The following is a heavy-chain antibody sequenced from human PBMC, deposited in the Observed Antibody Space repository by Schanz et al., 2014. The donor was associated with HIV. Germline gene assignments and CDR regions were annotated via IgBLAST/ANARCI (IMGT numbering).Heavy chain of an antibody. J-gene: IGHJ2*01. CDR1: GFTFSRYA. CDR3: ALSRPSGYGGSWYFDL. D-gene: IGHD2-15*01. CDR2: ISYDGSNK. Sequence: QVQLVESGGGVVQPGRSLRLSCAASGFTFSRYAMHWVRQPPGKGLDWVAVISYDGSNKYYADSVKGRFTISRDNSKNTLYLQMNSLRAEDTAVYYRALSRPSGYGGSWYFDLWGRGTLVAVSS. V-gene: IGHV3-30*04.